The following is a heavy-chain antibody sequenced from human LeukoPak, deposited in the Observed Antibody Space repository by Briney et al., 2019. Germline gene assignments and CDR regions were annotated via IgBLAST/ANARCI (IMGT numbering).Heavy chain of an antibody. J-gene: IGHJ6*02. V-gene: IGHV3-43*02. Sequence: PGGSLRLSCAASGFTFDDYAMHWVRQAPGKGLEWVSLISGDGGSTYYADSVKGRFTISRDNSKNSLYLQMNSLRTEDTALHYCAKSAAGIYYYYYYGMDVWGQGTTVTVSS. D-gene: IGHD6-13*01. CDR1: GFTFDDYA. CDR2: ISGDGGST. CDR3: AKSAAGIYYYYYYGMDV.